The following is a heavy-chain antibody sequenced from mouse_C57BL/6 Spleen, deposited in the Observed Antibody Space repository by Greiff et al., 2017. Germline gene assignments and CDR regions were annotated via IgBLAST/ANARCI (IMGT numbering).Heavy chain of an antibody. V-gene: IGHV5-17*01. J-gene: IGHJ4*01. D-gene: IGHD1-1*01. CDR1: GFTFSDYG. Sequence: EVKLMESGGGLVKPGGSLKLSCAASGFTFSDYGMHWVRQAPEKGLEWVAYISSGSSTIYYADTVKGRFTISRANAKNTLFLQMTSLRSEDTAMYYCARRYYGSGYGARDYWGKGTSVTVP. CDR3: ARRYYGSGYGARDY. CDR2: ISSGSSTI.